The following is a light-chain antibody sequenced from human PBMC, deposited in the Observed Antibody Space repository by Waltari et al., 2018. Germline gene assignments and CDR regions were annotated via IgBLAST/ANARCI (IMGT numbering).Light chain of an antibody. CDR3: QQYNSYSPR. CDR2: KAS. CDR1: QSISSW. Sequence: DIQMTQSPSTLSASVGDRVTITCRASQSISSWLAWYQQKPGKAPKLLIYKASSLESGVPSRFSGSGSGTEFTLTISSLRPDDFATYYCQQYNSYSPRFGQGTKVEIK. J-gene: IGKJ1*01. V-gene: IGKV1-5*03.